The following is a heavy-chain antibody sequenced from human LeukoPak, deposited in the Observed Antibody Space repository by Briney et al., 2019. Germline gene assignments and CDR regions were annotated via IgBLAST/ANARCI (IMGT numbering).Heavy chain of an antibody. CDR2: INPNSGGT. D-gene: IGHD2-2*02. CDR1: GYTFTGYY. V-gene: IGHV1-2*02. J-gene: IGHJ4*02. Sequence: ASVKVSCKASGYTFTGYYMHWVQQAPGQGLEWMGWINPNSGGTNYAQKFQGRVTMTRDTSISTAYMELSRLRSDDTAVYYCARDWGGCSSTSCYTDYWGQGTLVTVSS. CDR3: ARDWGGCSSTSCYTDY.